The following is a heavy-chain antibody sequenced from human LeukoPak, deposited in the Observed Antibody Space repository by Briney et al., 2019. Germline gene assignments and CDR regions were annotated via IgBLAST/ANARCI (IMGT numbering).Heavy chain of an antibody. Sequence: GASVKVSCKASGYTFTSYCITWVRQAPGQGREGMGWISAYNGNTNYAQKLQGSVTMTTDTSTSTAYMELRSLRYDDTAVYYCARGNHRDADAFDIWGQGTMVTVS. J-gene: IGHJ3*02. V-gene: IGHV1-18*01. D-gene: IGHD1-14*01. CDR1: GYTFTSYC. CDR2: ISAYNGNT. CDR3: ARGNHRDADAFDI.